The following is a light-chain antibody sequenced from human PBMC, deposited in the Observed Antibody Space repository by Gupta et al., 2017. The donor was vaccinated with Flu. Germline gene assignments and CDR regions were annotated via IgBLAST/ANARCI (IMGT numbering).Light chain of an antibody. Sequence: DIQMTQSPSTLSASVGDRVTITCRASQSISNWLAWYQQKPGKAPNLLIYKASSLESGVPPRFSGSGSGTEFTLTISSLQPDDSATYYCQQYNSYPWGASFGQGTRLEIK. CDR1: QSISNW. CDR3: QQYNSYPWGAS. J-gene: IGKJ2*01. CDR2: KAS. V-gene: IGKV1-5*03.